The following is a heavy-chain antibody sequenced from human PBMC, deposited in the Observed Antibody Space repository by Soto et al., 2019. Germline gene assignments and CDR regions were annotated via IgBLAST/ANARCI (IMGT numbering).Heavy chain of an antibody. CDR3: ARGGGRGLVIPTFNH. Sequence: VQLVESGGGVVQPGRSLRLSCAASGFTFSDYAMHWVRQAPGKGLEWVAVVSHDGRNTHYADSVKGRFTISRDSAKNTGALKWTPLRAEDPAVYYWARGGGRGLVIPTFNHGGR. V-gene: IGHV3-30*03. CDR2: VSHDGRNT. J-gene: IGHJ2*01. CDR1: GFTFSDYA. D-gene: IGHD6-19*01.